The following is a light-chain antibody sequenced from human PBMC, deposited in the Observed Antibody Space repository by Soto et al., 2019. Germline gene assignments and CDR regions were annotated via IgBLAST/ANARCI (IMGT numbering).Light chain of an antibody. CDR3: QHLNNYPPLT. CDR1: QDIKTY. CDR2: GTF. V-gene: IGKV1-9*01. Sequence: IQLTQSPSSLSASVGDRVSITCRASQDIKTYLAWYQQKQGQAPKLLISGTFTLRNRDPSRFNGSGSGTDFTLTISRLQPEDFATYYCQHLNNYPPLTFGPGTKVDLE. J-gene: IGKJ3*01.